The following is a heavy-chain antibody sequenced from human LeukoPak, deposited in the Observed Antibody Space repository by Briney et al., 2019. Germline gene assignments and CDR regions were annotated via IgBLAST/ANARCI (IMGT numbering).Heavy chain of an antibody. J-gene: IGHJ4*02. CDR2: ISGSGGST. CDR3: AKDPAYYYGSGSYPPDY. D-gene: IGHD3-10*01. CDR1: GFTFSSYA. V-gene: IGHV3-23*01. Sequence: GGSLRLSCAASGFTFSSYAMNWVRQAPGKGLEWVSDISGSGGSTYYADSVKGRFTISRDNSKNTLYLQMNSLRAEDTAVYYCAKDPAYYYGSGSYPPDYWGQGTLVTVSS.